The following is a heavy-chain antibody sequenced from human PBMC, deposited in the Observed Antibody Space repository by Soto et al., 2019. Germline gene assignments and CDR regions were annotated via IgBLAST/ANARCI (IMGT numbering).Heavy chain of an antibody. J-gene: IGHJ4*02. CDR1: GFTFTSSA. CDR2: IVVGSGNT. CDR3: AADIGDNIVGATSN. Sequence: VKVSCKASGFTFTSSAVQWVRQARGQRLEWIGWIVVGSGNTNYAQKFQERVTITRDMSTSTAYMELSSLRSEDTAVYYCAADIGDNIVGATSNCGQGTLVTVSS. D-gene: IGHD1-26*01. V-gene: IGHV1-58*01.